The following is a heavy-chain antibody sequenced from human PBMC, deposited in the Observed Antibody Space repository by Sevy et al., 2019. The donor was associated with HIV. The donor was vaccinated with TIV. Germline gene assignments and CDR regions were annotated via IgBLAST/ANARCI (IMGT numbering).Heavy chain of an antibody. Sequence: ASVKVSCKVSGYTLTELSMHWVRQAPGKGLEWMGGFDPEDGETIYAQKFQGRVTMTEDTSTDTAYMELSSLRSEDTAVYYCATGPREDYHDSSGYDYWGQGTLVTVSS. J-gene: IGHJ4*02. CDR3: ATGPREDYHDSSGYDY. V-gene: IGHV1-24*01. CDR1: GYTLTELS. CDR2: FDPEDGET. D-gene: IGHD3-22*01.